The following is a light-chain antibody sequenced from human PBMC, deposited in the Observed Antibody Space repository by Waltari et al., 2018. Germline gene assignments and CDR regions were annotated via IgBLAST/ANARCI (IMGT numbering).Light chain of an antibody. V-gene: IGKV1-39*01. CDR3: QQTFSAPPRT. CDR1: LNIGSY. J-gene: IGKJ2*01. CDR2: AAS. Sequence: DIQMTQSPSSLSASVGDRVTIACRASLNIGSYLNWYQRKPGEAPKLLIYAASNLKTGVPSRFSGSGSGTDFTLTISSLQPGDFATYYCQQTFSAPPRTFGQGTRLEIK.